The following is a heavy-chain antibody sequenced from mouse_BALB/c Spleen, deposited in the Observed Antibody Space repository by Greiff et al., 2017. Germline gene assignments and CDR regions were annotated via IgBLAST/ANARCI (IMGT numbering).Heavy chain of an antibody. D-gene: IGHD1-2*01. V-gene: IGHV1S56*01. Sequence: VQLQQSGAELVKPGASVKLSCKASGYTFTSYDINWVRQRPEQGLEWIGWIFPGDGSTKYNEKFKGKATLTTDKSSSTAYMQLSRLTSEDSAVYFCASSIHYYGYGFAYWGQGTLVTVSA. CDR1: GYTFTSYD. J-gene: IGHJ3*01. CDR3: ASSIHYYGYGFAY. CDR2: IFPGDGST.